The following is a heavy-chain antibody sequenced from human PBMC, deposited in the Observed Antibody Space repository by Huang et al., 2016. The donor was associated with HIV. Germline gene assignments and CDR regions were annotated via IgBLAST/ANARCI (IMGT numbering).Heavy chain of an antibody. CDR2: ISYDVSSK. CDR3: AKDGRGSGTYYDYFEY. V-gene: IGHV3-30*18. D-gene: IGHD1-26*01. CDR1: GFTFNKFD. J-gene: IGHJ4*02. Sequence: QVQLVESGGGVVQPGRSLRISCAAFGFTFNKFDLHWVRQPPGKGLEWVAIISYDVSSKYHADSVKGRFTISRDNSKNTVYLQMNSLRVEDTAVYYCAKDGRGSGTYYDYFEYWGQGTLVTVSS.